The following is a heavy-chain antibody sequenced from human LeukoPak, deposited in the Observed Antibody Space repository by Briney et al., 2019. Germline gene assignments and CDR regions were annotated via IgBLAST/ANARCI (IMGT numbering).Heavy chain of an antibody. D-gene: IGHD3-10*01. Sequence: SETLSLTCTVSGASVSSYYWSWIRQPAGKGLEWIGRMYISGSTNYNPSLKSRVTISVDTSKNQFSLKLSSVTAADTAVYYCARDGAGRQFRNYYYGSGSYYNIIWGQGTMVTVSS. CDR3: ARDGAGRQFRNYYYGSGSYYNII. CDR2: MYISGST. CDR1: GASVSSYY. V-gene: IGHV4-4*07. J-gene: IGHJ3*02.